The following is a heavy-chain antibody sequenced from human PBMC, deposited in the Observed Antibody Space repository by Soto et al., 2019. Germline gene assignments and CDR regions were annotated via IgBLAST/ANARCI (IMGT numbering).Heavy chain of an antibody. J-gene: IGHJ4*02. CDR3: ASSGTEYDFWSGYHDY. D-gene: IGHD3-3*01. CDR1: GGTFSSYA. Sequence: SVKVSCKASGGTFSSYAISWVRQAPGQGLEWMGGIIPIFGTANYAQKFQGRVTITADESTSTAYMELSSLRSEDTAVYYCASSGTEYDFWSGYHDYWGQGTPVTVSS. CDR2: IIPIFGTA. V-gene: IGHV1-69*13.